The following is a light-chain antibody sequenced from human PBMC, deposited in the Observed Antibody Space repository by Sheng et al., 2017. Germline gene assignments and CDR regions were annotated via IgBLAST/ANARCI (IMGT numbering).Light chain of an antibody. CDR2: AAS. V-gene: IGKV1-27*01. J-gene: IGKJ3*01. CDR1: QGISNY. CDR3: QQYGSVPPS. Sequence: DIQMTQSPSSLSASVGDRVTITCRASQGISNYLAWYQQKPGKVPKLLIYAASTLQSGVPSTFDGSGSGTAFSFTIDSLQPEDVATYFCQQYGSVPPSFGSGTKVDIK.